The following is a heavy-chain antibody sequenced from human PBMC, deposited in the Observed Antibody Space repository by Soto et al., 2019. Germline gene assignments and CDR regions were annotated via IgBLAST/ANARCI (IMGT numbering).Heavy chain of an antibody. CDR2: IKSKTDGGTT. V-gene: IGHV3-15*01. J-gene: IGHJ2*01. D-gene: IGHD4-17*01. Sequence: EVQLVESGGGLVKPGGSLRLSCAASGFTFSNAWMSWVRQAPGKGLEWVGRIKSKTDGGTTDYAAPVKGRFTISRVDPKTTLYLKRTGRKPKNPPLNNGPPEIQPDNGNSEAGTFDLWAVAPWSLSPQ. CDR1: GFTFSNAW. CDR3: PPEIQPDNGNSEAGTFDL.